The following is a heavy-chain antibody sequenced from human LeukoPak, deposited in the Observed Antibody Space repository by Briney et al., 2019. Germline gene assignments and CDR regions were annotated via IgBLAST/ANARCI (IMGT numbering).Heavy chain of an antibody. CDR3: ARAFVTRGDTWIQPRRYYYCYMDV. CDR1: GFTFSTYW. CDR2: IKQDGSEK. Sequence: PGGSLRLSCAASGFTFSTYWMSWVRQAPGKGLEWVANIKQDGSEKYYVDSVKGRFTISRDNAKNSLYLQMNSLRAEDTAVYYCARAFVTRGDTWIQPRRYYYCYMDVWGKGTTVTVSS. D-gene: IGHD5-18*01. V-gene: IGHV3-7*01. J-gene: IGHJ6*03.